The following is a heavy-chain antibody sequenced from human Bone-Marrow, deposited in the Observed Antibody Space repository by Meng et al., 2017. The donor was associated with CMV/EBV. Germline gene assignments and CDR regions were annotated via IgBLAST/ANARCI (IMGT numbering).Heavy chain of an antibody. J-gene: IGHJ5*02. CDR2: INPNSGGT. CDR1: GYTFTGYY. CDR3: ANSGLNRRGNWFDP. D-gene: IGHD1-14*01. Sequence: ASVKVSCKASGYTFTGYYMHWVRQAPGQGLEWMGWINPNSGGTNYAQKFQGRVTMTRDTSISTAYMELSRLRSDDTAVYYCANSGLNRRGNWFDPWGQGTLVTVSS. V-gene: IGHV1-2*02.